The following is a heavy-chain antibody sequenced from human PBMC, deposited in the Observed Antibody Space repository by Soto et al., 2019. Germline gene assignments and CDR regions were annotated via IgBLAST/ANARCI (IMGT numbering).Heavy chain of an antibody. CDR2: IYYSGST. J-gene: IGHJ5*02. D-gene: IGHD2-2*01. CDR3: ARGPLYQLPGWDWFDP. Sequence: SETLSLTCTVSGGSISSGDYYWSWIRQPPGKGLERIGYIYYSGSTYYNPSLKSRVTISVDTSKNQFSLKLSSVTAADTAVYYCARGPLYQLPGWDWFDPWGQGTLVTVSS. V-gene: IGHV4-30-4*01. CDR1: GGSISSGDYY.